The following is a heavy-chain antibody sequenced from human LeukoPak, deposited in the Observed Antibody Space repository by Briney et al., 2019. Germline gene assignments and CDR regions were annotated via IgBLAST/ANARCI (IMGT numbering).Heavy chain of an antibody. D-gene: IGHD4-23*01. J-gene: IGHJ3*02. Sequence: GGSLRLSCSASGFTFSSYSMNWVRQAPGKGLEWVSYISSSSSTIYYADSVKGRFAISRDNAKNSLYLQMSSLRAEDTAVYYCARAGHDYGGNKAFDIWGQGTMVTVSS. V-gene: IGHV3-48*04. CDR1: GFTFSSYS. CDR2: ISSSSSTI. CDR3: ARAGHDYGGNKAFDI.